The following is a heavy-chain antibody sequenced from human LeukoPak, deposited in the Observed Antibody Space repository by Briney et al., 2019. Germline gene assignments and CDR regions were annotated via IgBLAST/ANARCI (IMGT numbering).Heavy chain of an antibody. Sequence: PSETLSLTCTVSGGSISSYYWSWIRQPPGKGLEWIGYIYCSGSTNYNPSLKSRVTISVDTSKNQFSLKLSSVTAADTAVYYCAKNPRLLDWFDPWGQGTLVTVSS. J-gene: IGHJ5*02. CDR2: IYCSGST. CDR3: AKNPRLLDWFDP. CDR1: GGSISSYY. V-gene: IGHV4-59*08. D-gene: IGHD3-22*01.